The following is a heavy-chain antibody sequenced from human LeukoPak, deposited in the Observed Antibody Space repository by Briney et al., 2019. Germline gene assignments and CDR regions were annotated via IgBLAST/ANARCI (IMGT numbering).Heavy chain of an antibody. Sequence: GRSLSLSCATSGFTFNTFNVHWLRQAPGKGLEWATCMSYDGTNRFSADSVKGRFTISRDSSKNTVYLQMDSLRVEDTGLYYCARESTSGWFDFWGQGTPVTVSS. D-gene: IGHD2-2*01. CDR1: GFTFNTFN. CDR2: MSYDGTNR. J-gene: IGHJ5*01. V-gene: IGHV3-30-3*01. CDR3: ARESTSGWFDF.